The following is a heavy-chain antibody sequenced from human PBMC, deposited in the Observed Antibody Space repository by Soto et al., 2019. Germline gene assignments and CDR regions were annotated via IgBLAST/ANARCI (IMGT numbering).Heavy chain of an antibody. V-gene: IGHV4-30-2*01. CDR2: IYYSGGT. CDR3: ARDRRDLTARANYFDY. CDR1: GGSMSSGGFS. J-gene: IGHJ4*02. Sequence: QLQLQESGSRLVKPSETLSLTCAVSGGSMSSGGFSWSWIRQPPGKGLEWIGYIYYSGGTYYNPSLKSRVDMSVDRSKNQFSLKLSSVTAADTAVYYCARDRRDLTARANYFDYWGQGILVTVSS. D-gene: IGHD6-6*01.